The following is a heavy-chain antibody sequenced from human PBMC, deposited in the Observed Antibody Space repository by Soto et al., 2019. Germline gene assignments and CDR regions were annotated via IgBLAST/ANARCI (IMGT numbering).Heavy chain of an antibody. CDR3: TVLRITMIVVGCDDAFDI. CDR2: IRSKAYGGTT. J-gene: IGHJ3*02. CDR1: GFTFGDYA. D-gene: IGHD3-22*01. V-gene: IGHV3-49*03. Sequence: PGGSLRLSCTASGFTFGDYAMSWFRQAPGKGLEWVGFIRSKAYGGTTEYAASVKGRFTISRDDSKSIAYLQMNSLKTEDTAVYYCTVLRITMIVVGCDDAFDIWGQVTMVTV.